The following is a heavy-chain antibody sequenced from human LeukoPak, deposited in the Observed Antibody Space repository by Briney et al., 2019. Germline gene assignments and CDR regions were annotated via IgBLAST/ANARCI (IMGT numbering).Heavy chain of an antibody. CDR1: GFTLSSNY. CDR2: IYSGGSA. Sequence: GGSLRLSCAASGFTLSSNYRSWVRQAPGKGLEWVSVIYSGGSAYYADSVNGRFAISRDNSKNTLYLQMNSLRAEDTAVYYCAREVNGGDCLDYWGQGTLVTVSS. V-gene: IGHV3-66*02. CDR3: AREVNGGDCLDY. D-gene: IGHD2-21*01. J-gene: IGHJ4*02.